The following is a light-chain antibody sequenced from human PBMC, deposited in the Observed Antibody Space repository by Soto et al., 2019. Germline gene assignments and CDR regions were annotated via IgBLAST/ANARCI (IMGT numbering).Light chain of an antibody. CDR2: DAS. Sequence: EIVLTQSPATLALSPGERATLSCRASQSVSSYLAWYQQKPGQAPSLLIYDASNRATGIPARFSGSGSGTDFTLTISGLEPEDFAVYYCQQRGNWPYTFGQGTKLEIK. CDR3: QQRGNWPYT. CDR1: QSVSSY. V-gene: IGKV3-11*01. J-gene: IGKJ2*01.